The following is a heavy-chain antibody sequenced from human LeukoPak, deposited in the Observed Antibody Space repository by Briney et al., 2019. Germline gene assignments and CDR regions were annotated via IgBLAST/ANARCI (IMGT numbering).Heavy chain of an antibody. Sequence: GGSLRLSCAASGFTFSSYAMSWVRQAPGKGLEWVSAISGSGGSTYYADSVKGRFTISRDNSKNTLYLQMNSLRAEDTAVYYCATKVVSAAIGWLQHWGQGTLVTVSS. CDR1: GFTFSSYA. V-gene: IGHV3-23*01. J-gene: IGHJ1*01. CDR3: ATKVVSAAIGWLQH. D-gene: IGHD2-2*01. CDR2: ISGSGGST.